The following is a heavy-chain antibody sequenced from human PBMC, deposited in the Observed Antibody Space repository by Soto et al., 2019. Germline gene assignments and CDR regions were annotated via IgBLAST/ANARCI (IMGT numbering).Heavy chain of an antibody. CDR1: GFTFSSYG. J-gene: IGHJ4*02. Sequence: PGGSLRLSCAASGFTFSSYGMHWVRQAPGKGLEWVAVIWYDGSNKYYADSVKGRFTISRDNSKNTLYLQMNSLRAEDTAVYYCASSYYYDSSGYYSFDYWGQGTLVTVSS. CDR3: ASSYYYDSSGYYSFDY. CDR2: IWYDGSNK. D-gene: IGHD3-22*01. V-gene: IGHV3-33*01.